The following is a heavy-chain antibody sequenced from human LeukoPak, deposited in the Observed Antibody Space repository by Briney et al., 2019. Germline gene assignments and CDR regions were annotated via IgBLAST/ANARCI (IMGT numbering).Heavy chain of an antibody. V-gene: IGHV3-11*06. CDR3: ARDFRLTMVRGVASFDY. J-gene: IGHJ4*02. CDR2: ISSSSSYT. D-gene: IGHD3-10*01. CDR1: GFTFSDYY. Sequence: PGGSLRLSCAASGFTFSDYYMSWIRQAPGKGLEWVSYISSSSSYTNYADSVKGRFTISRDNAKNSLYLQMNSLRAEDTAVYYCARDFRLTMVRGVASFDYWGQGTLVTVSS.